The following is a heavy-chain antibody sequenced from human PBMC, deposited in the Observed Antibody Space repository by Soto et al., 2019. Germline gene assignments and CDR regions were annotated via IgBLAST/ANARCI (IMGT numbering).Heavy chain of an antibody. D-gene: IGHD6-13*01. CDR2: ISSSSSYI. J-gene: IGHJ4*02. CDR1: GFTFCSYS. CDR3: ARERAQQQLAEFDY. Sequence: PGGSLRLSCAASGFTFCSYSMNGVRQAPGKGLEWVSSISSSSSYIYYADSVKGRFTISRDNAKNSLYLQMNSLRAEDTAVYYCARERAQQQLAEFDYWGQGTLVTVSS. V-gene: IGHV3-21*01.